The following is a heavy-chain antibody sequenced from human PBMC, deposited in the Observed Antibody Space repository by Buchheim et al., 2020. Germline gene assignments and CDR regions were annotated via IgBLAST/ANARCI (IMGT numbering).Heavy chain of an antibody. V-gene: IGHV5-10-1*03. CDR3: ARMNYLSWVELDY. D-gene: IGHD1-1*01. J-gene: IGHJ4*02. Sequence: EVRLVQSGAEVKKPGESLRIFCKASGYRFSSCWITLVRQMPGNGLEWMGTIDPNGSKTNYSLSFEGHVNISGDKSLKPAYLHWSSMDASDTAIDYCARMNYLSWVELDYWGQGT. CDR2: IDPNGSKT. CDR1: GYRFSSCW.